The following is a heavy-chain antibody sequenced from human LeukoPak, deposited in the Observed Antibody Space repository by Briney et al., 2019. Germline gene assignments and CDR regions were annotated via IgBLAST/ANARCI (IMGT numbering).Heavy chain of an antibody. CDR2: ISSSSSYI. CDR3: ARQTGSGLFILP. V-gene: IGHV3-21*01. J-gene: IGHJ4*02. D-gene: IGHD3/OR15-3a*01. Sequence: GGSLRLSCAASGFTVTSFWMNWVRQAPGKGLEWVSSISSSSSYIYYADSVKGRFTISRDNAKNSLYLQMNSLRAEDTAVYYCARQTGSGLFILPGGQGTLVTVSS. CDR1: GFTVTSFW.